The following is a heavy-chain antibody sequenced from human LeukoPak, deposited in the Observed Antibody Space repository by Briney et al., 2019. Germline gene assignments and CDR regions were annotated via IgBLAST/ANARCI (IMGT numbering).Heavy chain of an antibody. D-gene: IGHD6-19*01. CDR3: ARVGYSSGWTSGKDY. J-gene: IGHJ4*02. CDR2: ISAYNGNT. Sequence: GASVKVSCKASGYTFTSYGVSWLRQAPGQGLEWMGWISAYNGNTNYAQKLQGRVTMTTDTSTSTAYMELRRLRSDDTAVYYCARVGYSSGWTSGKDYWGQGTLVTVSS. CDR1: GYTFTSYG. V-gene: IGHV1-18*01.